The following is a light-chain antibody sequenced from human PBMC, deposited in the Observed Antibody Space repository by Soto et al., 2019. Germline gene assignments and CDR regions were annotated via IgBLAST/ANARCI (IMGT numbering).Light chain of an antibody. Sequence: EIVLTQSPATLSLSPGERATLSCRASQSIGTFFAWYQQKPGQAPRLLIYDASSRATGIPVRFSGSGSETDFTLTITRLEPEDFAVYYCQQYSSSRTFGQGTKVDIK. CDR1: QSIGTF. J-gene: IGKJ1*01. CDR2: DAS. V-gene: IGKV3-20*01. CDR3: QQYSSSRT.